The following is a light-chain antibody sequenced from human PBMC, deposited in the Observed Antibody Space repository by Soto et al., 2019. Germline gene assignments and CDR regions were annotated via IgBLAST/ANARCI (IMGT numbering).Light chain of an antibody. CDR2: GAS. CDR1: QSVSSN. Sequence: EIVMTQSPATLSVSPGERATLSCRASQSVSSNLAWYQQHPGQAPRLLIYGASNRATGIPARFSGSGSGTDFTLTISSLEPEDFAVYYCQQRSNWPWTFGQGTKVDIK. CDR3: QQRSNWPWT. V-gene: IGKV3-11*01. J-gene: IGKJ1*01.